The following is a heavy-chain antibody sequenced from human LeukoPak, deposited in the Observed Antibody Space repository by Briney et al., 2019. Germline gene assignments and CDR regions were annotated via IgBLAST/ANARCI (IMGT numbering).Heavy chain of an antibody. Sequence: ASVKVSCKASGYTFTGYYMHWVRQAPGQGLEWMGWINPNSGGTKYAQKFQGRVTMTRDTSISTAYMELSRLRSDDTAVYYCAREKCSSTSCNHPFDYWGQGTLVTVSS. V-gene: IGHV1-2*02. J-gene: IGHJ4*02. CDR2: INPNSGGT. CDR1: GYTFTGYY. D-gene: IGHD2-2*01. CDR3: AREKCSSTSCNHPFDY.